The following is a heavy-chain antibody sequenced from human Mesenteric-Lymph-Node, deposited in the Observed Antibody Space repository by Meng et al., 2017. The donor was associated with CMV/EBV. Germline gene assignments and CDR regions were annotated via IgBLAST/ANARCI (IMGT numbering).Heavy chain of an antibody. CDR3: ARDRGCSSSSFNYYYYYGMDV. D-gene: IGHD2-2*01. J-gene: IGHJ6*02. CDR1: GFTFSSYW. Sequence: GGSLRLSCAASGFTFSSYWMSWVRQAPGKGLEWVANIKQDGSEKYYVDSVKGRFTISRDNAMNSLYLQMNSLRAEDSAVYYCARDRGCSSSSFNYYYYYGMDVWGQGTTVTVSS. V-gene: IGHV3-7*01. CDR2: IKQDGSEK.